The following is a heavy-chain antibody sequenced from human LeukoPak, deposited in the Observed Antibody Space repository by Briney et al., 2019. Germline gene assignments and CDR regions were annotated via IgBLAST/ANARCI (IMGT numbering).Heavy chain of an antibody. CDR2: ITVTTTFI. D-gene: IGHD1-1*01. J-gene: IGHJ3*02. Sequence: GGSLRLSCAASGFNLSNYNMNWVRQAPGKGLEWVSSITVTTTFIYYADSVKGRFTISRDNAKNSLYLQMNTLRVEDTAVYYCARDLPGELGRGVFDIWGQGTMVTVSS. V-gene: IGHV3-21*01. CDR1: GFNLSNYN. CDR3: ARDLPGELGRGVFDI.